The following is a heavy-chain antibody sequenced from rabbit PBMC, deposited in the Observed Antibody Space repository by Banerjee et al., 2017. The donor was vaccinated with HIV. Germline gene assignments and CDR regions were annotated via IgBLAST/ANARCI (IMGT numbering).Heavy chain of an antibody. CDR2: IDTGTIGTI. CDR3: ARGPGGVGYDL. D-gene: IGHD3-1*01. V-gene: IGHV1S40*01. J-gene: IGHJ4*01. CDR1: GFSFSSNA. Sequence: QSLEESGGGLVQPEGSLTLTCTASGFSFSSNAMCWVRQAPGKGLEWIGCIDTGTIGTIDFASWAKGRFTISKTSSTTVTLQMTSLTAADTATYFCARGPGGVGYDLWGPGTLVTVS.